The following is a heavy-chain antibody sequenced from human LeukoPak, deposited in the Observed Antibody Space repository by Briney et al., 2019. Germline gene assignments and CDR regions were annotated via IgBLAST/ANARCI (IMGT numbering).Heavy chain of an antibody. CDR3: TKGELLLSASDF. D-gene: IGHD2-15*01. CDR2: ISVSGAGT. CDR1: GFTISSSY. V-gene: IGHV3-23*01. Sequence: GGSLRLSCAASGFTISSSYMSWVRQAPMKGLEWVSGISVSGAGTYYVDSVKGRFTISRDNSKNTLYLQMNSLRAEDTAVYYCTKGELLLSASDFWGQGTLVTVSS. J-gene: IGHJ4*02.